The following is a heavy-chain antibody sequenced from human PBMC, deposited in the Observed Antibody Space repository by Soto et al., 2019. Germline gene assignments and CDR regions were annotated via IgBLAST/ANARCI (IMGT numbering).Heavy chain of an antibody. CDR2: IYYSGNT. D-gene: IGHD2-2*01. Sequence: TSETLSLTCTVSGGSISSRSYYWGWIRQPPGKGLEWIGSIYYSGNTYYNPSLKSRVTISVDTSKNQFSLRLRSVTAADTAVYYCARHKDTSSRYLLPDYWVQGTLVTVSS. CDR1: GGSISSRSYY. CDR3: ARHKDTSSRYLLPDY. V-gene: IGHV4-39*01. J-gene: IGHJ4*02.